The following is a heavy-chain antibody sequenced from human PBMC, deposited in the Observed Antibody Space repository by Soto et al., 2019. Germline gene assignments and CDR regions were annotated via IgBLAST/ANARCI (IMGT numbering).Heavy chain of an antibody. CDR2: ISWNSGSI. D-gene: IGHD3-10*01. V-gene: IGHV3-9*01. Sequence: EVQLVESGGGLVQPGRSLRLSCAASGFTFDDYAMHWVRQAPGKGLEWVSGISWNSGSIGYADSVKGRFTISRDNAKNSLYQQMNSLRADDTALYYCAKDISLYHYGSGSRVGMDVWGKGTTLTVSS. CDR3: AKDISLYHYGSGSRVGMDV. CDR1: GFTFDDYA. J-gene: IGHJ6*04.